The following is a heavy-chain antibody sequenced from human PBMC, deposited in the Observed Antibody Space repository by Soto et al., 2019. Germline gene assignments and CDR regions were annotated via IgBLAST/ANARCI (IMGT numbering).Heavy chain of an antibody. J-gene: IGHJ3*02. D-gene: IGHD4-17*01. CDR3: ARTQDDYGDDAFDI. V-gene: IGHV4-39*01. CDR1: GGSISSSSYY. Sequence: SETLSLTCTVSGGSISSSSYYWGWIRQPPGKGLEWIGSIYYSGSTYYNPSLKSRVTISVDTSKNQFSLKLSSVTAADTAVYYCARTQDDYGDDAFDIWRQGTMVTVPS. CDR2: IYYSGST.